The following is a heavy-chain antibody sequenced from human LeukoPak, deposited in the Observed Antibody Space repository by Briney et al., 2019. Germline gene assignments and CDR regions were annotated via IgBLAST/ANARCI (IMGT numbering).Heavy chain of an antibody. D-gene: IGHD5-18*01. Sequence: GGSLRLSCAASGFTFNNYAMSWVRQAPGKGLERVSGISDSGGSTYYADSVKGRFTISRDNSKNTVHLQMNNLRVEDTAVYFCVRHDSYIPYWGQGTLVTVSS. J-gene: IGHJ4*02. CDR1: GFTFNNYA. V-gene: IGHV3-23*01. CDR3: VRHDSYIPY. CDR2: ISDSGGST.